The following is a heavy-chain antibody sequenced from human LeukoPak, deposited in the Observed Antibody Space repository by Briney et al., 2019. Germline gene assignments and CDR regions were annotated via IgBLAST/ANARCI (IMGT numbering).Heavy chain of an antibody. CDR2: ISYDGSNK. D-gene: IGHD4-17*01. V-gene: IGHV3-30*03. J-gene: IGHJ4*02. CDR1: GFTFSSYG. CDR3: AREAVTRNYFDY. Sequence: PGRSLRLSCAASGFTFSSYGMHWVRQAPGKGLVWVAVISYDGSNKYYADSVKGRFTLSRDSSKNTLYLQMNSLRAEDTAVYYCAREAVTRNYFDYWGQGTLATVSS.